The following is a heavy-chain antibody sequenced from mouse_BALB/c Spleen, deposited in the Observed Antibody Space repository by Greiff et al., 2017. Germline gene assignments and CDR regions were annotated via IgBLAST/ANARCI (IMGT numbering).Heavy chain of an antibody. Sequence: EVMLVESGGDLVKPGGSLKLSCAASGFTFSSYGMSWVRQTPDKRLEWVATISSGGSYTYYPDSVKGRFTISRDNAKNTLYLQMSSLKSEDTAMYYCARQLGEDAMDYWGQGTSVTVSS. CDR3: ARQLGEDAMDY. V-gene: IGHV5-6*01. CDR1: GFTFSSYG. J-gene: IGHJ4*01. D-gene: IGHD4-1*01. CDR2: ISSGGSYT.